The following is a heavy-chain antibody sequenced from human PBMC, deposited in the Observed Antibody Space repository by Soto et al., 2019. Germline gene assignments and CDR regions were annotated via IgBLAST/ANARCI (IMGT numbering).Heavy chain of an antibody. J-gene: IGHJ4*02. CDR1: GFAFSNAW. CDR2: IKSKRDGGTT. CDR3: TTDEKQWQLYLNN. D-gene: IGHD6-19*01. Sequence: EVQLVESGGGLVKPGESLRLSCAASGFAFSNAWMNWVRQAPGKGLEWVGRIKSKRDGGTTDYIAPVKGRFTISRDDSKNTLYLQMNSLRTEDTAVYYWTTDEKQWQLYLNNWGQGSLVTVSS. V-gene: IGHV3-15*07.